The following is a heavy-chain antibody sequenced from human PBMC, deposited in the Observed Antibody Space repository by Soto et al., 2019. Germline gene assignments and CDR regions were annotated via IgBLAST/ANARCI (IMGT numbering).Heavy chain of an antibody. D-gene: IGHD2-8*01. V-gene: IGHV4-34*01. J-gene: IGHJ4*02. CDR1: GGYFRGYS. CDR2: IKHSGST. Sequence: QVQLQQWGAGLLKPSETLSLTCAVYGGYFRGYSWTWIRQPPVTGLEWIGEIKHSGSTNYSPTLKSQVTISVDTSQNQFAPKLTSVTAEDTAVYYCERDKINGLFNYWGQGTLVTVSS. CDR3: ERDKINGLFNY.